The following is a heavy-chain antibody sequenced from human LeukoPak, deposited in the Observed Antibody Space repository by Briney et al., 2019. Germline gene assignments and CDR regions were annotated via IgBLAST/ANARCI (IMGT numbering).Heavy chain of an antibody. D-gene: IGHD2-15*01. V-gene: IGHV1-69*13. Sequence: SVKVSCKASGYTFTSYGISWVRQAPGQGLEWMGGIIPIFGTANYAQKFQGRVTITADESTSTAYMELSSLRSEDTAVYYCAMPRGDCSGGSCYFEFAFDIWGQGTMVTVSS. J-gene: IGHJ3*02. CDR2: IIPIFGTA. CDR1: GYTFTSYG. CDR3: AMPRGDCSGGSCYFEFAFDI.